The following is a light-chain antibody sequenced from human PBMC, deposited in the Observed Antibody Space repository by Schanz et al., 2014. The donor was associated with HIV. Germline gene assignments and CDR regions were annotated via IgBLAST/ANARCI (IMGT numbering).Light chain of an antibody. CDR2: EVN. Sequence: QSALTQPPSASGSLGQSVTISCTGTSDDVGGYNYVSWYQQHPGRAPKLIIYEVNKRSSGVPDRFSGSKSGITASLTVSGLQAEDEADYYCSSYTGDNKGVFGGGTKLTVL. V-gene: IGLV2-8*01. J-gene: IGLJ3*02. CDR3: SSYTGDNKGV. CDR1: SDDVGGYNY.